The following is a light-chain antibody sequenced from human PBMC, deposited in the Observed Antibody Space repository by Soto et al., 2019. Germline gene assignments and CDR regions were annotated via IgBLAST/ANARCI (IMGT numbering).Light chain of an antibody. CDR3: QQRNNWPPAT. Sequence: EIVLTQSPATLSLSPGERATLSCRASQSVGRHLAWYQQKPGQAPRLLIHDASSRATGVPARVSGSGAVTDFTLSISSLEPEYFAVYYCQQRNNWPPATFGGGTKGEIK. J-gene: IGKJ4*01. CDR1: QSVGRH. CDR2: DAS. V-gene: IGKV3-11*01.